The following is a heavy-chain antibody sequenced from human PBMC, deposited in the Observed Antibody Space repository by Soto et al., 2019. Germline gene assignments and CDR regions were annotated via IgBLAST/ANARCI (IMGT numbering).Heavy chain of an antibody. Sequence: GGSLRLSCVASGFTFSSQAMRWVPQAPGNGLHFVSAIGANAGVTYYAESVKDRFTISRDNSKNTLYLQMIGLRAEDTSVYYCARDRSFWFRDYWGQGTRVTVSS. D-gene: IGHD3-10*01. CDR2: IGANAGVT. CDR3: ARDRSFWFRDY. CDR1: GFTFSSQA. J-gene: IGHJ4*02. V-gene: IGHV3-64D*06.